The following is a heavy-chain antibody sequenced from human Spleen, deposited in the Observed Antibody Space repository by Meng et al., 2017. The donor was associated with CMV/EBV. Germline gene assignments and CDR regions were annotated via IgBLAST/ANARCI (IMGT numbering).Heavy chain of an antibody. CDR3: ARDLTGDFWSGYPRGMDV. J-gene: IGHJ6*02. CDR1: GFTFSSYG. D-gene: IGHD3-3*01. V-gene: IGHV3-23*01. CDR2: ISGTGHNT. Sequence: GESLKISCAASGFTFSSYGMSWVRQAPGKGLEWVSGISGTGHNTYYADSVKGRFTISRDNSKNTLYLQMNSLRVEDTAVYYCARDLTGDFWSGYPRGMDVWGQGTTVTVSS.